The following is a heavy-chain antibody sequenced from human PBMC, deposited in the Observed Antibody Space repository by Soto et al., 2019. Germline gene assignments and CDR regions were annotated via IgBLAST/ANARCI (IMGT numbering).Heavy chain of an antibody. CDR1: GGSFSPYF. J-gene: IGHJ2*01. Sequence: QVQLQQWGAGLLKPSETLSLTCAVYGGSFSPYFWSWIRQPPGKWLAWIGEVNHSGSTNYNPSLTRRATLSVDTSKYQAALKLPSLTAADPAVYYCARLGSGWQYYYFDCWGRGTPVTVSS. CDR3: ARLGSGWQYYYFDC. D-gene: IGHD6-19*01. CDR2: VNHSGST. V-gene: IGHV4-34*01.